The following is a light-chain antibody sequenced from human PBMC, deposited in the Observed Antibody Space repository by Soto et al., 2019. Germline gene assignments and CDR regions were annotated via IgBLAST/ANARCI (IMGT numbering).Light chain of an antibody. J-gene: IGLJ3*02. Sequence: QSALTQPASMSGSPGQSITISCTGSSSDVEANKLVSWYQQHPGTAPRLVIYEDIRRPSGISGRFSGSKSGSTASLTISGLRAEDEAAYYCCSYVDHRKFVFGGGTKLTVL. CDR1: SSDVEANKL. V-gene: IGLV2-23*01. CDR2: EDI. CDR3: CSYVDHRKFV.